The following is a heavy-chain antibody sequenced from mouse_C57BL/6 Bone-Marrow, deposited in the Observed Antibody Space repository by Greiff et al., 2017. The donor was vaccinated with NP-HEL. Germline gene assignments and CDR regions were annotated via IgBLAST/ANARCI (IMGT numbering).Heavy chain of an antibody. J-gene: IGHJ4*01. D-gene: IGHD2-12*01. CDR2: IRNKANGYTT. CDR1: GFTFTDYY. CDR3: ARYSWFTRAMDY. V-gene: IGHV7-3*01. Sequence: EVKLMESGGGLVQPGGSLSLSCAASGFTFTDYYMSWVRQPPGKALEWLGFIRNKANGYTTEYSASVKGRFTISRDNSQSILYLQMNALRAEDSATYYCARYSWFTRAMDYWGQGTSVTVSS.